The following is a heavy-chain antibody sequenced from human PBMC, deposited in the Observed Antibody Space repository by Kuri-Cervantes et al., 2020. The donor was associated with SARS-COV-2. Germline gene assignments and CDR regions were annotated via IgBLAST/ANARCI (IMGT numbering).Heavy chain of an antibody. V-gene: IGHV4-59*01. CDR2: TYYSGST. Sequence: SETLSLTCTVSGGSISSYYWSWIRQPPGKGLEWIGYTYYSGSTNYNPSLKSRVTISVDTSKNQFSLKLSSVTAADTAVYYCARGGVTGTTSPNPFDYWGQGTLVTVSS. CDR1: GGSISSYY. D-gene: IGHD1-20*01. J-gene: IGHJ4*02. CDR3: ARGGVTGTTSPNPFDY.